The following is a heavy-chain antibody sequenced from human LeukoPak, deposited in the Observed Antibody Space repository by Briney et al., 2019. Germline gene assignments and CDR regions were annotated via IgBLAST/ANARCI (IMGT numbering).Heavy chain of an antibody. CDR1: GGSISSGGYY. J-gene: IGHJ3*02. CDR3: AREDIVVVPAAIRGGAFDI. CDR2: IYYSGST. V-gene: IGHV4-31*03. Sequence: SQTLSLTCTVSGGSISSGGYYWSWISQPPGKGLEWIGYIYYSGSTYYNPSLKSRVTISVDTSKNQFSLKLSSVTAADTAVYYCAREDIVVVPAAIRGGAFDIWGQGTMVTVSS. D-gene: IGHD2-2*02.